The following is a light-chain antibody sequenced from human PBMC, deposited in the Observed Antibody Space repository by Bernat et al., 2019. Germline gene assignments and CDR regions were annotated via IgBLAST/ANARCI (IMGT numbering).Light chain of an antibody. J-gene: IGKJ4*01. Sequence: DIQMTQSPSSLSASLGDTVTITCRASQAISISLAWFQQRPGKAPKSLIYAASNLRSGVPSMFTGNGSGTDFTLTIRSLQPEDFGIYYCQQYDSYPLTFGGGTEVDVK. V-gene: IGKV1-16*01. CDR1: QAISIS. CDR2: AAS. CDR3: QQYDSYPLT.